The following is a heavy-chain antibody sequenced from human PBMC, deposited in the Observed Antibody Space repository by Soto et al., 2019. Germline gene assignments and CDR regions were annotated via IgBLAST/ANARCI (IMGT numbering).Heavy chain of an antibody. J-gene: IGHJ4*02. Sequence: EVQLLESGGGLVQPGGSLRLSCAASGFTFSSYAMSWVRQAPGKGLEWVSAISGSGGSTYYADSVKGRFTISRDNSKNTLYLQMNILRAEDTAVYYCAKSYYDFWSGYYLHYFDYWGQGTLVTVSS. CDR2: ISGSGGST. CDR1: GFTFSSYA. CDR3: AKSYYDFWSGYYLHYFDY. V-gene: IGHV3-23*01. D-gene: IGHD3-3*01.